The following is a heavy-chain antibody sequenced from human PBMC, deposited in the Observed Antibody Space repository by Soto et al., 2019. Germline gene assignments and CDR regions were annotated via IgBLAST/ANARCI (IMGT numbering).Heavy chain of an antibody. CDR1: GFTFSKNA. Sequence: GGSLRLSCAASGFTFSKNAMSWVCQAPGKGLEWVSSISGNAGSTYYADSVKGRLTISRDNSKNTLFLQMNSLRAEDTAVYYCAKSRQQLIGYYYYYGMDVWGQGTTVTVSS. J-gene: IGHJ6*02. D-gene: IGHD3-22*01. V-gene: IGHV3-23*01. CDR2: ISGNAGST. CDR3: AKSRQQLIGYYYYYGMDV.